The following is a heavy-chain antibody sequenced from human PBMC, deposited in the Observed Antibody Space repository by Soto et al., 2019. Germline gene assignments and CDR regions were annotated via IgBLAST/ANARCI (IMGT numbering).Heavy chain of an antibody. D-gene: IGHD6-13*01. J-gene: IGHJ4*02. CDR1: GYTFTSYA. CDR2: INAGNGNT. Sequence: QVQLVQSGAEVKKPGASVKVSCKASGYTFTSYAMHWVRQAPGQRLEWMGWINAGNGNTKYSQKFQGRVTITRDTSASTAYMELSSLRSEDTAVYYCAMGDSSSWSSLDYWGQGTLVTVSS. V-gene: IGHV1-3*01. CDR3: AMGDSSSWSSLDY.